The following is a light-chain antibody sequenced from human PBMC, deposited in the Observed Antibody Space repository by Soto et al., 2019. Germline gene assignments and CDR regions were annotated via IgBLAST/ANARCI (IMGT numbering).Light chain of an antibody. Sequence: DIQMTQSPSTLSASVGDRVTITCRASQSISSGLAWYQQKPGKAPKLLSYDASSLESGVPSRFSGSGSGTEFTLTISSLQPDDFETYYCQQYNSYPWTFGQGTKVEIK. CDR3: QQYNSYPWT. CDR2: DAS. CDR1: QSISSG. J-gene: IGKJ1*01. V-gene: IGKV1-5*01.